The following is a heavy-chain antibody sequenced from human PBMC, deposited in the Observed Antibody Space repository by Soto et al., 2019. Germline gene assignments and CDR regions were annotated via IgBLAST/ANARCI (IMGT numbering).Heavy chain of an antibody. Sequence: GGSLRLSCAASGFTVSSNYMSWVRQAPGKGLEWVSVIYSGGSTYYADSVKGRFTISRDNAKNSLYLQMNSLRAEDTAVYYCARDHYGSGSYNWFDPWGQGTLVTVSS. CDR1: GFTVSSNY. J-gene: IGHJ5*02. D-gene: IGHD3-10*01. V-gene: IGHV3-66*01. CDR2: IYSGGST. CDR3: ARDHYGSGSYNWFDP.